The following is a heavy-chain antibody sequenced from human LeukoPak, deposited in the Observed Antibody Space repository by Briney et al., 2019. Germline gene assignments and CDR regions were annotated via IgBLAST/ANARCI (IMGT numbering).Heavy chain of an antibody. CDR3: ARDAVAVAGTLGY. Sequence: AASVKVSCKASGGTFSSYAISWVRQAPGQGLEWMGGIIPIFGTANYAQKFQGRVTITADESTSTAYMELSSLRSEDTAVYYCARDAVAVAGTLGYWGQGTLVTVSS. V-gene: IGHV1-69*13. CDR2: IIPIFGTA. D-gene: IGHD6-19*01. CDR1: GGTFSSYA. J-gene: IGHJ4*02.